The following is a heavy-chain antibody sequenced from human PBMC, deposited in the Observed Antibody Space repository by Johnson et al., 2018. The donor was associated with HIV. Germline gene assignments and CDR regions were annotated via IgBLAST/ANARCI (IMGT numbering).Heavy chain of an antibody. D-gene: IGHD2-21*02. J-gene: IGHJ3*02. V-gene: IGHV3-23*04. Sequence: VQLVESGGGLVQPGGSLRLSCAASGFTFSSYAMSWVRQAPGKGLEWVSAIGTAGDTYYPGSVKGRFTISRDNAKNTLVLQMNSLRGEDTAVYYCTGDGPRDAFDIWGQGTVVIVSS. CDR3: TGDGPRDAFDI. CDR1: GFTFSSYA. CDR2: IGTAGDT.